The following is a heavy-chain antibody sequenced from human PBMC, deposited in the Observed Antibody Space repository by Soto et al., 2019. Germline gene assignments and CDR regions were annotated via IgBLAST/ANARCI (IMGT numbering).Heavy chain of an antibody. J-gene: IGHJ4*02. CDR3: SGAESPDTACFSRY. V-gene: IGHV3-72*01. CDR2: SRDKAQGYST. CDR1: GFTLSDHY. Sequence: PEGPLRLSYTGSGFTLSDHYIDWVRLAPGKGLEWVGRSRDKAQGYSTAYAASVKGRFTTSRDTSNGIAYLQMNSLNIEDSAVYYCSGAESPDTACFSRYWGQGT. D-gene: IGHD1-26*01.